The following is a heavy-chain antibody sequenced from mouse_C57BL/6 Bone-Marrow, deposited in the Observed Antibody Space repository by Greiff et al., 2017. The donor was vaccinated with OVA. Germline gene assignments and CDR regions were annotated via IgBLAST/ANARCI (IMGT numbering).Heavy chain of an antibody. CDR2: ISSGSSTI. D-gene: IGHD1-1*01. CDR1: GFTFSDYG. Sequence: DVHLVESGGGLVKPGGSLKLSCAASGFTFSDYGMHWVRQAPEKGLEWVAYISSGSSTIYYADTVKGRFTISRDNAKNTLFLQMTSLRSEDTAMYYCARPPFTTVVATPFAYWGQGTLVTVSA. J-gene: IGHJ3*01. V-gene: IGHV5-17*01. CDR3: ARPPFTTVVATPFAY.